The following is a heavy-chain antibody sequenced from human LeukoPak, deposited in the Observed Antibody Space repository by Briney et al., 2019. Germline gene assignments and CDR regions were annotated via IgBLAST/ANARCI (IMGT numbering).Heavy chain of an antibody. J-gene: IGHJ4*02. CDR1: GFSFSSYE. Sequence: GGSLRLSCAASGFSFSSYEMNWVRQAPGKGLEWVSAISGSGGSTYYADSVKGRFTISRDNSKNTLYLQMNSLRAEDTAVYYCAKDRIANHAYYFDYWGQGTLVTVSS. V-gene: IGHV3-23*01. D-gene: IGHD3-16*02. CDR3: AKDRIANHAYYFDY. CDR2: ISGSGGST.